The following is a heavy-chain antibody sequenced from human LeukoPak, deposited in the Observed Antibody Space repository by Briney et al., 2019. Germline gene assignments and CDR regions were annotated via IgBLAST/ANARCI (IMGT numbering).Heavy chain of an antibody. Sequence: PGESLRLSCAASGFTFSYYAMPWVRQARGKVLEWVALISYDGSNKYYADSVKGRFAVSRDNSKNTLSLQMNSLKPEDAAVYYCANSGEWAYSFDNWGQGTLVTVSS. CDR1: GFTFSYYA. V-gene: IGHV3-30*09. D-gene: IGHD3-10*01. J-gene: IGHJ4*02. CDR2: ISYDGSNK. CDR3: ANSGEWAYSFDN.